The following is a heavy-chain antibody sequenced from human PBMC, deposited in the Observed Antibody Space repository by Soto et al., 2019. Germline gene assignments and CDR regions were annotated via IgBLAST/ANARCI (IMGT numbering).Heavy chain of an antibody. CDR2: ISGSGGST. D-gene: IGHD3-22*01. V-gene: IGHV3-23*01. CDR3: ASSSGYQPTFDY. CDR1: GFTFSSYA. J-gene: IGHJ4*02. Sequence: GGSLRLSCAASGFTFSSYAMSWVRQAPGKGLEWVSAISGSGGSTYYADSVKGRFTISRDNSKNTLYLQMNSLRAEDTAVYYCASSSGYQPTFDYWGQGTLVTVSS.